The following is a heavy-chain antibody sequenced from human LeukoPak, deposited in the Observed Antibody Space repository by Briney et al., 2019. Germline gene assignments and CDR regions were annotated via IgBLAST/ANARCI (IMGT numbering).Heavy chain of an antibody. J-gene: IGHJ6*02. D-gene: IGHD3-9*01. V-gene: IGHV4-59*08. Sequence: PSETLSLTCAVSGGAISSYYWSWIRQPPGKGLEWIGYINHSGSTNYNPSLKSLVTISVDTSKKQFSLNLTSVTAADTAVYYCARAYLLRYFDLDVWGQGTTVTVSS. CDR3: ARAYLLRYFDLDV. CDR2: INHSGST. CDR1: GGAISSYY.